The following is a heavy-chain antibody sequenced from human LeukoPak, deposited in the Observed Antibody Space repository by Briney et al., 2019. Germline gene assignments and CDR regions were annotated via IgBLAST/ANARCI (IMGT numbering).Heavy chain of an antibody. CDR1: GFSFSKYA. Sequence: GGSMRLSCTTSGFSFSKYAMSWVRQAPGKGLEWLSGISGSGGTTFYADSVKGRLAISRDNSKSTLYLRINNLSAEDAAVYYCAKDWHGSGYSYFDYWGQGTQVAVSS. V-gene: IGHV3-23*01. D-gene: IGHD3-22*01. CDR2: ISGSGGTT. CDR3: AKDWHGSGYSYFDY. J-gene: IGHJ4*02.